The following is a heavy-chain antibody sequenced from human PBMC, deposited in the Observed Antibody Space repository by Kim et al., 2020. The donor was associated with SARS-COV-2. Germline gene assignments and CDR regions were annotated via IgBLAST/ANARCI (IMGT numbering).Heavy chain of an antibody. CDR2: ISRSGTTI. CDR1: GFTFSNHE. Sequence: GGSLRLSCAASGFTFSNHEMNWVRQAPGKGLEWVSYISRSGTTIYYTDSVKGRFTISRDNAKNSLYLQMNSLRAEDTAIYYCARGSYYDGAFGAFDIWGQGTMVTVSS. D-gene: IGHD3-22*01. V-gene: IGHV3-48*03. J-gene: IGHJ3*02. CDR3: ARGSYYDGAFGAFDI.